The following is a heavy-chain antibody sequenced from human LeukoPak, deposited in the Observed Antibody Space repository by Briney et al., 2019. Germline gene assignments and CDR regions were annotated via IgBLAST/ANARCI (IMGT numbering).Heavy chain of an antibody. D-gene: IGHD4-23*01. CDR3: ARYGGDYYMDV. J-gene: IGHJ6*03. CDR2: IYHSGST. CDR1: GYSISSGYF. V-gene: IGHV4-38-2*02. Sequence: SETLSLTCTVSGYSISSGYFWGWIRQPPGKGLECIGSIYHSGSTYYNPSLKSRVTISVDTSKNQFSLIMSSVTAAETAVYYCARYGGDYYMDVWGKGTTVTVSS.